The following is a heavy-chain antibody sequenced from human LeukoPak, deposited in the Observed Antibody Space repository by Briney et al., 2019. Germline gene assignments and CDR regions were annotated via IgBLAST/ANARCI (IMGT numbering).Heavy chain of an antibody. V-gene: IGHV3-23*01. CDR3: VKTVQYSSNWYDY. CDR1: GFTFGSHA. CDR2: ISAGGGGT. Sequence: PGGSLRLSCATSGFTFGSHAMSWVRQAPGKGLEWVSSISAGGGGTSYADSVKGRITISRDNSKYTVYLQMNSLRAEDTAVYFCVKTVQYSSNWYDYWGQGTLVTVSS. D-gene: IGHD6-6*01. J-gene: IGHJ5*01.